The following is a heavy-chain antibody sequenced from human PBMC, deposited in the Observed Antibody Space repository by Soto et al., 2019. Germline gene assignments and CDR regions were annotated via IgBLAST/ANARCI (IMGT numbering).Heavy chain of an antibody. V-gene: IGHV3-66*01. CDR1: GFTVSSNY. Sequence: EVQLVESGGGLVQPGGSLRLSCAASGFTVSSNYMSWVRQAPGKGLEWVAVIYSGGSTFYADSVKGRFTISRDNSKNTGYRQMSSLRAQDASAYYWAREIGRGAAQTNYMDVWGKGATFTVS. CDR3: AREIGRGAAQTNYMDV. J-gene: IGHJ6*03. CDR2: IYSGGST. D-gene: IGHD6-6*01.